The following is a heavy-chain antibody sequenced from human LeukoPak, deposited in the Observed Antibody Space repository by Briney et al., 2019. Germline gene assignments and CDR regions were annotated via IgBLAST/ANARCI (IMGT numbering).Heavy chain of an antibody. Sequence: GGSLRLSCAASGFTFDDYGMSWVREAPGEGLEWGSGINWNGGSTGYADSVKGRFTISRDNAKNTLYLQMNSLRAEDTALYYCARASPQYLEPRGFWSGSDAFDIWGQGTMVTVSS. D-gene: IGHD3-3*01. CDR2: INWNGGST. CDR1: GFTFDDYG. J-gene: IGHJ3*02. CDR3: ARASPQYLEPRGFWSGSDAFDI. V-gene: IGHV3-20*04.